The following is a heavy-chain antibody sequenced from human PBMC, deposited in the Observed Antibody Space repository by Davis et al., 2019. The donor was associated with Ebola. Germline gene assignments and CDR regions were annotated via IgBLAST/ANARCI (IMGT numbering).Heavy chain of an antibody. J-gene: IGHJ6*02. CDR1: GGSFSGYY. D-gene: IGHD1-1*01. CDR2: IYYSGST. CDR3: ARGPSGTTGTAYYYYGMDV. Sequence: GSLRLSCAVYGGSFSGYYWSWIRQPPGKGLEWIGYIYYSGSTNYNPSLKSRVTISVDTSKNQFSLKLSSVTAADTAVYYCARGPSGTTGTAYYYYGMDVWGQGTTVTVSS. V-gene: IGHV4-59*08.